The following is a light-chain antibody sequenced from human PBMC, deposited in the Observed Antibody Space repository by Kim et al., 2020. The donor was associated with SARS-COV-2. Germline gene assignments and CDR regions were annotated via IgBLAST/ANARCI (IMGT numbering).Light chain of an antibody. V-gene: IGLV7-46*01. CDR3: LLSYSGVRS. CDR2: DTS. CDR1: TGAVTSSHY. J-gene: IGLJ1*01. Sequence: PPPRRYTTGAVTSSHYPYWFQQKPAQAPRTLIYDTSKKHYWTPARFSGSLLGGKAALTLSGAQPEDEAEYYCLLSYSGVRSFGTGTKVTVL.